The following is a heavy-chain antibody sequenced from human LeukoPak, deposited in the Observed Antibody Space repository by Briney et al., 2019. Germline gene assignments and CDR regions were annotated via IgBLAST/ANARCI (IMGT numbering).Heavy chain of an antibody. Sequence: PSETLSLTCTVSGVSINSYYWSWIRQPAGTGLEWIGRFYTTGTTNYNPSLKSRVIMSVDTSKNQFSLKLSSVTAADTAVYYCARVNFHGSGTYYYDYWGQGTLVTVSS. CDR2: FYTTGTT. CDR1: GVSINSYY. CDR3: ARVNFHGSGTYYYDY. D-gene: IGHD3-10*01. J-gene: IGHJ4*02. V-gene: IGHV4-4*07.